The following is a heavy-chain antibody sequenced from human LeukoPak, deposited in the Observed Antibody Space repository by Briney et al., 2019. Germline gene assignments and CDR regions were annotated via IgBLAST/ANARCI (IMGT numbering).Heavy chain of an antibody. CDR1: DGSISSYY. CDR2: MYTSGST. J-gene: IGHJ4*02. Sequence: SETLSLTCTVSDGSISSYYWSWIRQPAGKGLEWIGRMYTSGSTNYNPSLMSRVTMSVDTSKNQFSLKLSSVTAADTAVYYCARDRAYSDYKGTTYYFDYWGQGTLVTVSS. CDR3: ARDRAYSDYKGTTYYFDY. V-gene: IGHV4-4*07. D-gene: IGHD3-10*01.